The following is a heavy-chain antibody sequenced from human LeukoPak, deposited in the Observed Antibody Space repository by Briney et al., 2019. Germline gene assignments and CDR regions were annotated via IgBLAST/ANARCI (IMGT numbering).Heavy chain of an antibody. J-gene: IGHJ4*02. CDR2: IRSDSAI. D-gene: IGHD2-21*02. V-gene: IGHV3-48*01. CDR1: GFTFSSYS. CDR3: AREGNVGGDLDC. Sequence: GGSLKLSCAASGFTFSSYSMNWVRQAPGKGLEWISYIRSDSAIYYTDSVKGRFTISRDNAKNSLYLQMNSLRAEDTAVYYCAREGNVGGDLDCWGQGTLVTVSS.